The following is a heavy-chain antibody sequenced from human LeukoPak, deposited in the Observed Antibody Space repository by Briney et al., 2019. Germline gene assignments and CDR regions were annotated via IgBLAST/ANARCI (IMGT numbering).Heavy chain of an antibody. V-gene: IGHV3-23*01. Sequence: PGGSLRLSCAASGFTFSSYAMSWVRQAPGKGLEWVSAISGSGGSTYYADSVKGRFTISRDNSKNTLYLQMNSLRAEDTAVYYCAIFRTGGKDAYYYYYYGMDVWGQGTTVTVSS. CDR3: AIFRTGGKDAYYYYYYGMDV. CDR2: ISGSGGST. J-gene: IGHJ6*02. D-gene: IGHD3/OR15-3a*01. CDR1: GFTFSSYA.